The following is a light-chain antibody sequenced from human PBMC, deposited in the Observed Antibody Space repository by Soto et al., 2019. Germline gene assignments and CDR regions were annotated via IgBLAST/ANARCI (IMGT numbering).Light chain of an antibody. J-gene: IGLJ2*01. Sequence: QSVLTQPPSASGTPGQRVTISCSGSTSNIGSNTVNWYQRLPGAAPKLLIHSDNKRPPGVPDRFSGSKSGTSASLAISGLQSEDEAEYFCATWDDSLNGVLFGGGTKLTVL. CDR2: SDN. V-gene: IGLV1-44*01. CDR3: ATWDDSLNGVL. CDR1: TSNIGSNT.